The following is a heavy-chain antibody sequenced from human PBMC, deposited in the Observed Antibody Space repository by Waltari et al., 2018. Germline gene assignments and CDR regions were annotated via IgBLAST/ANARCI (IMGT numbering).Heavy chain of an antibody. CDR2: ISGSGGST. Sequence: EVQLLESGGGLVQPGGSLRLSCAAYGFTFSSYAMSWVRQAPGKGLEWVSAISGSGGSTYYADSVKGRFTISRDNSKNTLYLQMNSLRAEDTAVYYCAGKGDYYYGMDVWGQGTTVTVSS. CDR3: AGKGDYYYGMDV. D-gene: IGHD1-26*01. CDR1: GFTFSSYA. V-gene: IGHV3-23*01. J-gene: IGHJ6*02.